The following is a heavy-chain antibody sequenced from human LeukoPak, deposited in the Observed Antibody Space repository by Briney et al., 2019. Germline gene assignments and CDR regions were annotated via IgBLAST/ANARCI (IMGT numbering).Heavy chain of an antibody. CDR2: ISGSGGST. J-gene: IGHJ4*02. V-gene: IGHV3-23*01. D-gene: IGHD2-15*01. CDR1: GFTFSYYW. CDR3: AKSQNIVVVVAATPFDY. Sequence: GGSLRLSCAASGFTFSYYWMSWVRQAPGKGLEWVSAISGSGGSTYYADSVKGRFTISRDNSKNTLYLQMNSLRAEDTAVYYCAKSQNIVVVVAATPFDYWGQGTLVTVSS.